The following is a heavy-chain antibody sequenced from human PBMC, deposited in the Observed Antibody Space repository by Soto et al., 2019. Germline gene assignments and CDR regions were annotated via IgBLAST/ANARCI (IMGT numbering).Heavy chain of an antibody. CDR1: GYTVTSYG. J-gene: IGHJ1*01. CDR2: ISAYNGNT. Sequence: ASVKVSCKASGYTVTSYGISWVRQAPGHGLEWMGWISAYNGNTNYAQKLQGRVTMTKDTSTSPAYMQLRSARSDDTAVCYFARVAFNREYYDFRSRYSPFRCWGQGNLVTVPS. V-gene: IGHV1-18*04. D-gene: IGHD3-3*01. CDR3: ARVAFNREYYDFRSRYSPFRC.